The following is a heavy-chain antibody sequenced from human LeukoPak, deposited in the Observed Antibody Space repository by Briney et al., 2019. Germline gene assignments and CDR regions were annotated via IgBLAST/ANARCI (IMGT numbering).Heavy chain of an antibody. CDR2: IKSDGSST. CDR1: GFTFSTYW. V-gene: IGHV3-74*01. J-gene: IGHJ4*02. Sequence: GGSLRLSCAASGFTFSTYWMHWVRQAPGKGLVWASRIKSDGSSTSYADSVKGRFTITRDSAKNTLYLQMNRLRADDTAVYYCAKNSPLGGVYENWGRGTLVTVSS. CDR3: AKNSPLGGVYEN. D-gene: IGHD3-16*01.